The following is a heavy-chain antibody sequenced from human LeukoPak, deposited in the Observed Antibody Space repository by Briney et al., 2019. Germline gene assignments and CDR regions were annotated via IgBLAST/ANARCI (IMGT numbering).Heavy chain of an antibody. D-gene: IGHD6-13*01. Sequence: SETLSLTCAVYGGSFGGYYWSWIRQPPGKGLEWIGEINHSGSTNYNPSLKSRVTISVDTSKNQFSLKLSSVTAADTAVYYCARRRVAAAGRFDYWGQGTLVTVSS. CDR1: GGSFGGYY. CDR3: ARRRVAAAGRFDY. J-gene: IGHJ4*02. V-gene: IGHV4-34*01. CDR2: INHSGST.